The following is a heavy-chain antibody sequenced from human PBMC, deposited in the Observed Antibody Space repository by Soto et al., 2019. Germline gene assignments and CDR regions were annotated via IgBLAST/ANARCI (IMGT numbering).Heavy chain of an antibody. J-gene: IGHJ5*02. Sequence: QITLKESGPTLVKPTQTLTLTCTFSGFSLTTSGVGVGWIRQPPGKALELLALIFWDDDKRYSPSLESRLTITMDTSKNQVVLSMTNMDPVDTATYFCAHSRGSIFRGALYNWFDPWGQGSLVTVSP. CDR1: GFSLTTSGVG. V-gene: IGHV2-5*02. CDR3: AHSRGSIFRGALYNWFDP. D-gene: IGHD3-10*01. CDR2: IFWDDDK.